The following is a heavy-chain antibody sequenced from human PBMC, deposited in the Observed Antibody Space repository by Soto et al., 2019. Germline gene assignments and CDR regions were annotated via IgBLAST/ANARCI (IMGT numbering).Heavy chain of an antibody. V-gene: IGHV1-3*01. CDR1: GYTFTSYA. J-gene: IGHJ6*02. D-gene: IGHD3-10*01. Sequence: ASVKVSCKASGYTFTSYAMHLVRQAPGQRLEWMGWINAGNGNTKYSQKFQGRVTITRDTSASTAYMELSSLRSEDTAVYYCARSQGGMVRGHLLYYGMEVWGQGTTVTVSS. CDR3: ARSQGGMVRGHLLYYGMEV. CDR2: INAGNGNT.